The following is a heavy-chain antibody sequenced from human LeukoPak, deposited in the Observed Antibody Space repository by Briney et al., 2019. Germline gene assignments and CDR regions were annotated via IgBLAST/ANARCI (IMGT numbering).Heavy chain of an antibody. CDR1: AFTFSNYW. D-gene: IGHD4-23*01. Sequence: GGSLRLSCAASAFTFSNYWMSWVRQAPGKGLEWVANIKEDGSEINYVDSGKGRFTISRDNAKNSLYLQMNSLRVDDTAVYYCARDRGYSTFDYWGQGTLVTVSS. CDR2: IKEDGSEI. CDR3: ARDRGYSTFDY. V-gene: IGHV3-7*01. J-gene: IGHJ4*02.